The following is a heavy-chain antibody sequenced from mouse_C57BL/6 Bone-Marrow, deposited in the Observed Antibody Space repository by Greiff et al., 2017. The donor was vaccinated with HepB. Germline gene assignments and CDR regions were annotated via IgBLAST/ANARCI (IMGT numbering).Heavy chain of an antibody. J-gene: IGHJ1*03. CDR2: IYPRSGNT. CDR3: SRPYYYGSSYPYFDV. V-gene: IGHV1-81*01. Sequence: QVQLQQSGAELARPGASVKLSCKASGYTFTSYGISWVKQRTGQGLEWIGEIYPRSGNTYYNEKFKGKATLTADKSSRTAYMEIRSLTSEDSAVYFCSRPYYYGSSYPYFDVWGTGTTVTVSS. CDR1: GYTFTSYG. D-gene: IGHD1-1*01.